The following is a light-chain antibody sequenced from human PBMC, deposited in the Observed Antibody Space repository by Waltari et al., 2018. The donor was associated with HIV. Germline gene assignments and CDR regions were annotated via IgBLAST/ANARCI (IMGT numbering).Light chain of an antibody. CDR3: LQRTNWPVT. Sequence: EIVLTQSPATLSLYPGATDTRPFRARQSVCSSLVWYQQKPGQAPRLLIYDASTRATGIPARFSGSGSGTDFSLTISSLEPEDFAIYYCLQRTNWPVTFGGGTKVEIK. V-gene: IGKV3-11*01. CDR1: QSVCSS. CDR2: DAS. J-gene: IGKJ4*01.